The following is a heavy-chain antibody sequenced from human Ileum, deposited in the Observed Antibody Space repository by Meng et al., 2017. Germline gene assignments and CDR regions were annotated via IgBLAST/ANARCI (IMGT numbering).Heavy chain of an antibody. Sequence: QVQLQESGPGLVKPSQTLSLTSSVSNGSLTNVNYHWNWIRQAPGQALEHIGYIYYDGSSYATPSLKSRVTMSIDTSTNQFSLRLDSVTAADTAVYYCAREFYVDTAMVIDSWGPGALVTVSS. V-gene: IGHV4-30-4*01. J-gene: IGHJ4*02. CDR1: NGSLTNVNYH. CDR2: IYYDGSS. CDR3: AREFYVDTAMVIDS. D-gene: IGHD5-18*01.